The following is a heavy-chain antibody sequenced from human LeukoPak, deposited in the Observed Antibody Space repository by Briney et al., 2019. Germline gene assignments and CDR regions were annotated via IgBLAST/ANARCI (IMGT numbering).Heavy chain of an antibody. Sequence: PGGSLRLSCAASGFTFSNAWMSWVRQAPGKGLEWVGRIKSKTDGGTTDYAAPVKGRFTISRDDSKNTIYLQLNSLKTEDTAVYYCSWIRGALGYFFMDVWGKGTTVTISS. CDR2: IKSKTDGGTT. CDR1: GFTFSNAW. CDR3: SWIRGALGYFFMDV. V-gene: IGHV3-15*01. D-gene: IGHD3-10*01. J-gene: IGHJ6*03.